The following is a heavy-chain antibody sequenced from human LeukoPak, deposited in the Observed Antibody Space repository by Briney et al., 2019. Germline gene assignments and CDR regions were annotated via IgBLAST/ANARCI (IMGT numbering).Heavy chain of an antibody. Sequence: GGSLRLSCAASGFTFSSYSMNWVRQAPGKGLEWVSSISSSSSYIYYADSVKGRFTISRDNAKNSPYLQMNSLRAEDTAVYYCARDLVVAATSIDYWGQGTLVTVSS. D-gene: IGHD2-15*01. CDR3: ARDLVVAATSIDY. J-gene: IGHJ4*02. CDR2: ISSSSSYI. V-gene: IGHV3-21*01. CDR1: GFTFSSYS.